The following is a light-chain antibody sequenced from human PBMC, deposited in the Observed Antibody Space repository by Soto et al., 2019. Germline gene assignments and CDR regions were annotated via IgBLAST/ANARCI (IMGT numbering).Light chain of an antibody. Sequence: QSVLTQPASVSGSPGQSITISCTGTSSDVGGYNYVSWYQQHPGKAPKLVIYEVTIRPSGVSNRFSGSKSGNTASLTIYGLQTEDEADYYCSSYARSNTVVFGGGTKLTVL. CDR2: EVT. CDR1: SSDVGGYNY. J-gene: IGLJ2*01. V-gene: IGLV2-14*01. CDR3: SSYARSNTVV.